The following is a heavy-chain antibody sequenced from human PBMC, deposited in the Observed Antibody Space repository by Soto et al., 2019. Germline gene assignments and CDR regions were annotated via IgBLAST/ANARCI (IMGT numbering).Heavy chain of an antibody. CDR1: GGYFSGYD. V-gene: IGHV4-34*01. D-gene: IGHD3-9*01. CDR3: TLTGYYNEGY. J-gene: IGHJ4*02. CDR2: INHSGST. Sequence: SETLSLTCAVYGGYFSGYDWSWIRQPPGKGLEWIGEINHSGSTNYNPSLKSRVTISVDTSKNQFSLQLSSVTAADTAVYYCTLTGYYNEGYWGQGTLVTVSS.